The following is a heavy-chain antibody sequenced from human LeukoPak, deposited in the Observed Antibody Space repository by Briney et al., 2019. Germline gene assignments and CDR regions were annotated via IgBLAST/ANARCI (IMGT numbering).Heavy chain of an antibody. D-gene: IGHD2-2*01. V-gene: IGHV1-18*01. CDR1: GYTFTSYG. CDR3: ARGVGSSASFDYTNWFDP. CDR2: INAGNGNT. J-gene: IGHJ5*02. Sequence: GASVKVSCKASGYTFTSYGISWVRQAPGQGLEWMGWINAGNGNTKYSQKFQGRVTITRDTSASTAYMELSSLRSDDTAVYYCARGVGSSASFDYTNWFDPWGQGTLVTVSS.